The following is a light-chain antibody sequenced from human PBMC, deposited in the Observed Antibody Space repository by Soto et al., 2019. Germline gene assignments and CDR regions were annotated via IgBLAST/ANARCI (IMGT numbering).Light chain of an antibody. Sequence: ENVLTQSPGTLSLSPGERATLSCRASQTVSSYLTWYQQRPGQAPRLLISGASRRATGIPDRFSGSGSGTDFTLTISRLEPEDFALYYCQQYGTSPIAFGQATRLET. J-gene: IGKJ5*01. CDR3: QQYGTSPIA. CDR1: QTVSSY. CDR2: GAS. V-gene: IGKV3-20*01.